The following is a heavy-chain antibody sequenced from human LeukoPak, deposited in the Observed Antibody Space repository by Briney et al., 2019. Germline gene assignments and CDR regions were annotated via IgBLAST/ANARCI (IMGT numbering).Heavy chain of an antibody. D-gene: IGHD3-10*01. Sequence: PSETLSLTCTVSGGSINDASWNWIRQPPGQGLERIGYIYDSGGTNYNPSLKSRVSISLDTSKNQFSLKLSSVTAADTAVYYCARVGTYYRSLDSWGQGTLVTVSS. V-gene: IGHV4-59*01. CDR3: ARVGTYYRSLDS. J-gene: IGHJ4*02. CDR1: GGSINDAS. CDR2: IYDSGGT.